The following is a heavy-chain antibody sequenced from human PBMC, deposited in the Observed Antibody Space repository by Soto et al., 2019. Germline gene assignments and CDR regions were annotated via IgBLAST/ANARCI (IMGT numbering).Heavy chain of an antibody. CDR2: INAGNGNT. J-gene: IGHJ6*02. D-gene: IGHD5-18*01. CDR3: ARDDSYAMSVGCYYYYYGMDV. V-gene: IGHV1-3*01. CDR1: GYTFTTYG. Sequence: ASVKVSCKASGYTFTTYGIHWVRQAPGQRLEWMGWINAGNGNTKYSQKFQGRVTITTDTSTSTAYMELRSLRSDDTAVYYCARDDSYAMSVGCYYYYYGMDVWGQGTTVTVSS.